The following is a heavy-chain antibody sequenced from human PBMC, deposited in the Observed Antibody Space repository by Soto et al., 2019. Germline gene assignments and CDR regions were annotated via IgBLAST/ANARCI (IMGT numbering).Heavy chain of an antibody. CDR2: IDPRSGDT. D-gene: IGHD2-21*02. CDR3: AMKHLRAYLRWRLDC. CDR1: GYTFTDNQ. Sequence: ASVKVSCKASGYTFTDNQIHWLRRAPGQRLEWMGRIDPRSGDTSFAQTSRGRVTMTRDTSTDTVYMKLTRLTSDDTAMYYCAMKHLRAYLRWRLDCWSQGNLVTVAS. J-gene: IGHJ1*01. V-gene: IGHV1-2*06.